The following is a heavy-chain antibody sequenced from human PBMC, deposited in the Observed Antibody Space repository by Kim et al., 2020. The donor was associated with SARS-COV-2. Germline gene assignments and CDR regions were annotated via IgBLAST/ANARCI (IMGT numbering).Heavy chain of an antibody. CDR1: GFRFSSHA. CDR2: ISGGGDTI. J-gene: IGHJ6*02. V-gene: IGHV3-23*01. CDR3: AKDQSGNYYYYSGMDV. D-gene: IGHD1-26*01. Sequence: GGSLRLSCVASGFRFSSHAMTWVRQAPGKGLERVSIISGGGDTIYYADSVKGRFTVSRDNSKNTLYLQMNSLRAEDTVLYFCAKDQSGNYYYYSGMDVWGPGTTVTVSS.